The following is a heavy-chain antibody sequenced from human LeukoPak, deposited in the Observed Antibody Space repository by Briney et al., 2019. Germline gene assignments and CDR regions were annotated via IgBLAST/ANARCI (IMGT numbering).Heavy chain of an antibody. J-gene: IGHJ3*02. CDR1: GGSISSGSYY. CDR3: VRDWEGFNFDI. D-gene: IGHD1-26*01. Sequence: SETLSLTCTVSGGSISSGSYYWSWIRQPAGKGLEWIGRIYTSGSTNYHPSLKIRVTISVDRSTHQFSLKMNSVTAADTAVYYCVRDWEGFNFDIWGQGTMVTVSS. CDR2: IYTSGST. V-gene: IGHV4-61*02.